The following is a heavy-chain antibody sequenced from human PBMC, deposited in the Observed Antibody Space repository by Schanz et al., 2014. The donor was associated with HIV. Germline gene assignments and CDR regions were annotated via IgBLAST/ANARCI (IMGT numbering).Heavy chain of an antibody. D-gene: IGHD3-10*01. V-gene: IGHV3-33*06. CDR1: GFTFSTYG. CDR3: AKGQRGMVRGDNDY. CDR2: IWYDGTNK. J-gene: IGHJ4*02. Sequence: QVQLVESGGGVVQPGRSLRLSCAASGFTFSTYGMHWVRQGPGKGLEWVGVIWYDGTNKYYADSVKGRFTISRDSSKNTLYLQMNSLRAEDTAVYYCAKGQRGMVRGDNDYWGQGTLVTVSS.